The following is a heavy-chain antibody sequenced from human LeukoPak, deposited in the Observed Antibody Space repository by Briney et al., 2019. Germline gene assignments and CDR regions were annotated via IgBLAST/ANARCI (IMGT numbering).Heavy chain of an antibody. CDR2: IKSKTDGGTT. CDR1: GFTFFNAC. D-gene: IGHD1-14*01. V-gene: IGHV3-15*01. J-gene: IGHJ4*02. CDR3: TTGYDYNDY. Sequence: GGSLRLSCAPSGFTFFNACMTWVRQAPGKGREWVGRIKSKTDGGTTGYAAPVRGRFTISRDDSKNTLYLQMNSLKTEDTAVYYCTTGYDYNDYWGQGTLVTVSS.